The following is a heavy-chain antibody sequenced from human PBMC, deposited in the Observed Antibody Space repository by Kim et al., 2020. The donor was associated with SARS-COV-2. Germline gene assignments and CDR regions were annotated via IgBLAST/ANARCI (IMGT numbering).Heavy chain of an antibody. CDR1: GFTFSSYS. Sequence: GGSLRLSCAASGFTFSSYSMNWVRQAPGKGLEWVSSISSSSSYIYYADSVKGRFTISRDNAKNSLYLQMNSLRAEDTAVYYCAREGYDFWTNKKDAFDIWGQGTMVTVSS. D-gene: IGHD3-3*01. V-gene: IGHV3-21*01. CDR3: AREGYDFWTNKKDAFDI. J-gene: IGHJ3*02. CDR2: ISSSSSYI.